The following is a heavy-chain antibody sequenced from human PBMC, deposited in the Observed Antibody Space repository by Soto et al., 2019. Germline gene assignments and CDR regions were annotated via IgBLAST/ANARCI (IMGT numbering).Heavy chain of an antibody. J-gene: IGHJ6*02. D-gene: IGHD1-26*01. CDR2: ISSSSSYI. CDR1: GFTFSSYS. Sequence: PGGSLRLSCAASGFTFSSYSMNWVRQAPGKGLEWGSSISSSSSYISYADSVKGRFTISRGNAKNSLYLQMNSLRAEDTAVYYCARGGDSGSYLGGLYYYYYGMDVWGRGTTVTVSS. CDR3: ARGGDSGSYLGGLYYYYYGMDV. V-gene: IGHV3-21*01.